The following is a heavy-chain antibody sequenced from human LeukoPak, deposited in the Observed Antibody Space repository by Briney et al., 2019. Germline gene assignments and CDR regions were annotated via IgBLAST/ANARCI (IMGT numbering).Heavy chain of an antibody. CDR3: ARVTGIMITFGGVTWYTWGVY. J-gene: IGHJ4*02. CDR2: ISAYNGNT. CDR1: GYTFTSYG. V-gene: IGHV1-18*01. Sequence: ASVKVSCKASGYTFTSYGISWVRQAPGQGLEWMGWISAYNGNTNYAQKLQGRVTMTTDTSTSTAYMELRSLRSDDTAVYYCARVTGIMITFGGVTWYTWGVYWGQGTLVTVSS. D-gene: IGHD3-16*01.